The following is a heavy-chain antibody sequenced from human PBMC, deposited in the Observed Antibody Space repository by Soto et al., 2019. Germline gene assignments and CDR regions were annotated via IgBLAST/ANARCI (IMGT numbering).Heavy chain of an antibody. CDR3: ARGVKYGAYSRWFDP. Sequence: QVQLVQSGAEVKKPGASVKVSCKASGYTFTSYDINWVRQATGRGLEYLGWMNPNSGNTGYVQKFQGRVTMTRDTSISTAYMELSSLRSEDTAVYFCARGVKYGAYSRWFDPWGQGTLVTVSS. D-gene: IGHD4-17*01. CDR1: GYTFTSYD. V-gene: IGHV1-8*01. CDR2: MNPNSGNT. J-gene: IGHJ5*02.